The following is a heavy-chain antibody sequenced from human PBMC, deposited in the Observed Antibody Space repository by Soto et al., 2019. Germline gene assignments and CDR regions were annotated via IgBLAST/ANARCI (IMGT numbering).Heavy chain of an antibody. Sequence: PGGSLRLSCAASGFTFSSYWMHWVRQAPGKGLVWVSRINSDGSSTSYADSVKGRFTISRDNTKNTLYLQMNSLRAEDTAVYYCARDVGEYYDFWSGYGMDVWGQGTTVTVSS. J-gene: IGHJ6*02. CDR3: ARDVGEYYDFWSGYGMDV. CDR1: GFTFSSYW. V-gene: IGHV3-74*01. D-gene: IGHD3-3*01. CDR2: INSDGSST.